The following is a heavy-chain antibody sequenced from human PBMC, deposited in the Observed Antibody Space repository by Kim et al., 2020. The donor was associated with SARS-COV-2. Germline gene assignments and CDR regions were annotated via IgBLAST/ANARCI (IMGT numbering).Heavy chain of an antibody. CDR2: IKSKTDGGTT. Sequence: GGSLRLSCAASGFTFSNACMSWVRQAPGKGLEWVGRIKSKTDGGTTDYAAPVKGRFTISRDDSKNTLYLQMNSLKTEDTAVYYCTTDFGSYCSGGSCYPWGQGTLVTVSS. V-gene: IGHV3-15*01. D-gene: IGHD2-15*01. J-gene: IGHJ5*02. CDR1: GFTFSNAC. CDR3: TTDFGSYCSGGSCYP.